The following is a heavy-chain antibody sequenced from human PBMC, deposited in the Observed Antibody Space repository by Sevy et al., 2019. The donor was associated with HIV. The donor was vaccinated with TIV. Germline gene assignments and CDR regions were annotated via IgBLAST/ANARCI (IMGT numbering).Heavy chain of an antibody. Sequence: GGSLRLSCAASGFTFSSYSMNWVRQAPGKGLEWVSSISSSSSYIYYADSVKGRFTISRDNAKNSLYLQMISLRAEDTAVYYCARMGDFWSGYYTMLYYYYYMDVWGKGTTVTVSS. J-gene: IGHJ6*03. CDR2: ISSSSSYI. V-gene: IGHV3-21*01. CDR1: GFTFSSYS. D-gene: IGHD3-3*01. CDR3: ARMGDFWSGYYTMLYYYYYMDV.